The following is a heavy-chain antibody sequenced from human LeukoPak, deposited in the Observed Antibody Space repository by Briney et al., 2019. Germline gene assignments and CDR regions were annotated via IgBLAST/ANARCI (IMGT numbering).Heavy chain of an antibody. CDR2: INSDGSST. V-gene: IGHV3-74*01. CDR3: AREEDYGGNSPNDY. CDR1: GFTFSSYW. J-gene: IGHJ4*02. Sequence: GGSLRLSCAASGFTFSSYWMHWVRQAPGKGLVWVSRINSDGSSTSYADSVKGRFTISRDNAKNTLYLQMNSPRAEDTAVYYCAREEDYGGNSPNDYWGQGTLVTVSS. D-gene: IGHD4-23*01.